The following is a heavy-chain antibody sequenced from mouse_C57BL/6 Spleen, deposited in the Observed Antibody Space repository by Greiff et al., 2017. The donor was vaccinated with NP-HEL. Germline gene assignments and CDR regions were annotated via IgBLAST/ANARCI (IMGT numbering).Heavy chain of an antibody. V-gene: IGHV5-4*01. Sequence: DVQLVESGGGLVKPGGSLKLSCAASGFTFSSYAMSWVRQTPEKRLEWVATISDGGSYTYYPDNVKGRFTISRDNAKNNLYLQMSHLKSEDTAMYYCARDQTIVNYFDYWGQGTTLTVSS. CDR2: ISDGGSYT. J-gene: IGHJ2*01. D-gene: IGHD2-5*01. CDR1: GFTFSSYA. CDR3: ARDQTIVNYFDY.